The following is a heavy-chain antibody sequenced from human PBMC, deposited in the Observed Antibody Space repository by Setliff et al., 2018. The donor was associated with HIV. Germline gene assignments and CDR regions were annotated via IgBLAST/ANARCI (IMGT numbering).Heavy chain of an antibody. V-gene: IGHV7-4-1*02. D-gene: IGHD3-22*01. CDR1: GYTFTSYA. J-gene: IGHJ4*02. Sequence: SVKVSCKASGYTFTSYALNWVRQAPGQGLEWMGWINTNTGNPTYAQGFTGRFVFSLDTSVTTAYLQISSLKADDTAVYYCARESPVIVVASTTFDYWGQGTLVTVSS. CDR2: INTNTGNP. CDR3: ARESPVIVVASTTFDY.